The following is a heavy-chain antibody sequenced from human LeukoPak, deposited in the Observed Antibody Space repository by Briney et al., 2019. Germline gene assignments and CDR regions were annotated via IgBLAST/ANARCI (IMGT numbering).Heavy chain of an antibody. D-gene: IGHD5-18*01. CDR3: ARLPDPYYYYYMDV. V-gene: IGHV3-48*03. J-gene: IGHJ6*03. CDR2: TTSTGRTT. Sequence: GGSLRLSCAASGFSFSTYDMNWVRQAPGKGLEWVSYTTSTGRTTYYAHSVKGRFTISRDNAKHSIYLQMNSLRVEDTAVYYCARLPDPYYYYYMDVWGKGTTVTVSS. CDR1: GFSFSTYD.